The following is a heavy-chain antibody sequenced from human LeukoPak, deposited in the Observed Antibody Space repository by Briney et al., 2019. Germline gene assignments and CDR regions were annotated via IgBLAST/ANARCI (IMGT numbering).Heavy chain of an antibody. CDR2: ISSSSSYI. J-gene: IGHJ5*02. CDR3: AKDPGYSSSPTRFDP. V-gene: IGHV3-21*04. Sequence: GGSLRLSCAASGFTFSSYSMNWVRQAPGKGLEWVSSISSSSSYIYYADSVKGRFTISRDNSKNTLYLQMNSLRAEDTAVYYCAKDPGYSSSPTRFDPWGQGTLVTVSS. D-gene: IGHD6-13*01. CDR1: GFTFSSYS.